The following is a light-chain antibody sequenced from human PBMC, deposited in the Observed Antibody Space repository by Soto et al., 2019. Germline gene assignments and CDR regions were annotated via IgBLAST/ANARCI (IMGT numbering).Light chain of an antibody. J-gene: IGKJ1*01. CDR3: QQYKTFWT. CDR2: DVS. Sequence: DIQMTQSPSTLSASVGDRVTISCRASQSINNWLAWYQQKPWKAPKLLIYDVSSLESGVQSRFSGSGSGTEFTLTSSSLQPDDFATYYCQQYKTFWTFGQGTKVEIK. V-gene: IGKV1-5*01. CDR1: QSINNW.